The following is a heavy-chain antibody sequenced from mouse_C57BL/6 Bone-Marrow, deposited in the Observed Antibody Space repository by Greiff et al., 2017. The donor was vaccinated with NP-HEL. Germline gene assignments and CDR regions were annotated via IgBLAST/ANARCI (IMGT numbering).Heavy chain of an antibody. V-gene: IGHV7-3*01. D-gene: IGHD1-1*01. J-gene: IGHJ4*01. CDR2: IRNKANGYTT. CDR3: ASRNYYGSSRYAMDY. Sequence: EVKLMESGGGLVQPGGSLSLSCAASGFTFTDYYMSWVRQPPGKALEWLGFIRNKANGYTTEYSASVKGRFTISRDNSQSILYLQMNALRAEDSATYYCASRNYYGSSRYAMDYWGQGTSVTVSS. CDR1: GFTFTDYY.